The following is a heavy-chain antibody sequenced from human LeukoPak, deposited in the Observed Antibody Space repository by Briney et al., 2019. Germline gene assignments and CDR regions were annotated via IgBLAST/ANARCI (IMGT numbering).Heavy chain of an antibody. V-gene: IGHV3-23*01. CDR1: GFTFNSYA. J-gene: IGHJ4*02. Sequence: RAGGSLRLSCAASGFTFNSYAMYWVRQAPGKGLEWVSGIFGSGGSAHYADSVKGRFTIFRDNSKNTVYLQMNSLRAEDTAVYYCAKTTTGYSSGRYPGWPVDYWGQGTPVTVSS. CDR3: AKTTTGYSSGRYPGWPVDY. D-gene: IGHD6-19*01. CDR2: IFGSGGSA.